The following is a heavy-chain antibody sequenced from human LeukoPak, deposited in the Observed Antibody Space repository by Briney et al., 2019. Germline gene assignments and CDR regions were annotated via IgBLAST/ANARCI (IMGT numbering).Heavy chain of an antibody. Sequence: PGGSLRLSCAASGFTVSSNYMSWVRQAPGKGLEWVSVIYSGGSTYYADSVKGRFTISRDNSKNTLYLQMNSLRAEDTAVYYCARDQWPSYGLVSSFDPWGQGTLVTVSS. CDR3: ARDQWPSYGLVSSFDP. CDR2: IYSGGST. J-gene: IGHJ5*02. CDR1: GFTVSSNY. D-gene: IGHD5-18*01. V-gene: IGHV3-66*01.